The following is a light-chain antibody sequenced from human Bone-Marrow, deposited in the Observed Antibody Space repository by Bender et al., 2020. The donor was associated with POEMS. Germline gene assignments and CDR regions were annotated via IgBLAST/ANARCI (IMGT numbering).Light chain of an antibody. J-gene: IGLJ2*01. CDR1: SSDVGSYNL. V-gene: IGLV2-23*02. CDR3: CSYAGSSTFVV. CDR2: EVT. Sequence: QSALTQPASVSGSPEQSITISCTGASSDVGSYNLVSWYQQHPGKAPKLIIYEVTRRPSGVSTRFSGSKSGNTASLTISGLQAEDEADYYCCSYAGSSTFVVFGGGTKLTVL.